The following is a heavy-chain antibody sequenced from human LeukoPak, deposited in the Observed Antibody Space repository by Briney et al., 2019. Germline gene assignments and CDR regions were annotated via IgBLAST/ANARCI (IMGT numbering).Heavy chain of an antibody. CDR1: GYSFTSYW. CDR2: IYPGDSDT. CDR3: ASLARITRSPDAFDI. D-gene: IGHD3-10*01. J-gene: IGHJ3*02. Sequence: GESLKISCKGSGYSFTSYWIGWVRQMPGKGLEWMGIIYPGDSDTRYSPSFQGQVTISADKSISTAYLQWSNLKASDTAMYYCASLARITRSPDAFDIWGQGTMVTVSS. V-gene: IGHV5-51*01.